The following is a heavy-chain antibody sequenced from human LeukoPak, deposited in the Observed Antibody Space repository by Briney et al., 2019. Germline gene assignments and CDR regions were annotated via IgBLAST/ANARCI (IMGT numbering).Heavy chain of an antibody. CDR3: ARERGGNSPFDS. Sequence: ASVKVSCKTSGYTFTGYYMHWVRQAPGQGLEWMGWINPNSSVTNYAQRFQGRVTMTRDTSISPAYMELRWLTSDDTAVYYCARERGGNSPFDSWGQGTLVTVSS. D-gene: IGHD4-23*01. V-gene: IGHV1-2*02. CDR1: GYTFTGYY. CDR2: INPNSSVT. J-gene: IGHJ4*02.